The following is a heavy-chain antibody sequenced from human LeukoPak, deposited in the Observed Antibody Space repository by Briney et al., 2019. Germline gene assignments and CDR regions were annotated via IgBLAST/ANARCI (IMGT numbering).Heavy chain of an antibody. V-gene: IGHV1-2*02. Sequence: GASVKVSFKASGYTFTGYYMHWVRQAAGQGLEWMGWINPNSGGTNYAQKFQGRVTMTRDTSTSTAYMELSRLRSDDTAVYYCARDPTIFGVVTRVYWGQGTLVTVSS. CDR3: ARDPTIFGVVTRVY. J-gene: IGHJ4*02. CDR1: GYTFTGYY. CDR2: INPNSGGT. D-gene: IGHD3-3*01.